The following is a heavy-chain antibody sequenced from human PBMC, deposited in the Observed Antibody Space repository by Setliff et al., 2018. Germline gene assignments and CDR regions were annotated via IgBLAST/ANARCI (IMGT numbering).Heavy chain of an antibody. J-gene: IGHJ6*03. Sequence: SETLSLTCAVSGYSINSGNHWGWIRQSPGKGLEWIGSIYRDGNTYYNPSLRSRVTISVDTSKNQFSLNLSSVTAADTAVYYCARDGYGDDWNTFVDVYYYYMDVWGKGTAVTVSS. V-gene: IGHV4-38-2*02. CDR3: ARDGYGDDWNTFVDVYYYYMDV. CDR1: GYSINSGNH. D-gene: IGHD5-18*01. CDR2: IYRDGNT.